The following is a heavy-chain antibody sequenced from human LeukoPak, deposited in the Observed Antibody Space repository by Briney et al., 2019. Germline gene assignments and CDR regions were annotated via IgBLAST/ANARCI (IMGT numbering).Heavy chain of an antibody. CDR3: ARDRLAGPVTTWYFDY. Sequence: PGGSLRLSCAASGFTFSSYAMHWVRQAPGKGLEWVAVISYDGSNKYYADSVKGRFTISRDNSKNTLYLQMNSLRAEDTAVYYCARDRLAGPVTTWYFDYWGQGTLVTVSS. V-gene: IGHV3-30-3*01. J-gene: IGHJ4*02. D-gene: IGHD4-17*01. CDR2: ISYDGSNK. CDR1: GFTFSSYA.